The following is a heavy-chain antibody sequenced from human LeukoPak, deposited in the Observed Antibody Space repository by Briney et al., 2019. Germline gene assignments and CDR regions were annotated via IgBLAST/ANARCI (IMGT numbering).Heavy chain of an antibody. CDR3: ARAAGIAAPGTRFDYFDS. J-gene: IGHJ4*02. CDR1: GFTFSSYT. V-gene: IGHV3-48*04. Sequence: GGSLRLSCVASGFTFSSYTMHWVRQAPGKGLEWVSHISSSSDTIYYADSVKGRFTISRDNARNSLYLQMTSLRVEDTALYYCARAAGIAAPGTRFDYFDSWGQGTLVTVSS. CDR2: ISSSSDTI. D-gene: IGHD6-13*01.